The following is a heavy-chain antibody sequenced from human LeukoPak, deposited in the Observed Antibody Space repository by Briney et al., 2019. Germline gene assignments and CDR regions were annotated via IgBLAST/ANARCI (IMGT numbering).Heavy chain of an antibody. J-gene: IGHJ4*02. CDR3: ARAEGGSDLWSGYYGVSGNFDY. CDR2: IYYSGST. Sequence: SETLSLTCTVSGGSISSSSYYWGWIRQPPGKGLEWIGSIYYSGSTYYNPSLKSRVTISVDTSKNQFSLKLSSVTAADTAVYYCARAEGGSDLWSGYYGVSGNFDYWGQGTLVTVSS. CDR1: GGSISSSSYY. D-gene: IGHD3-3*01. V-gene: IGHV4-39*07.